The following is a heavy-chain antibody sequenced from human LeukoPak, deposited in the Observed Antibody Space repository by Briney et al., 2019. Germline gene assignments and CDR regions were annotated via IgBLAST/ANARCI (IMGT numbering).Heavy chain of an antibody. J-gene: IGHJ6*02. V-gene: IGHV4-4*07. CDR1: GGPICSLH. D-gene: IGHD3-3*01. Sequence: SDTVSLPRTVWGGPICSLHGRCPRHPAGKALEWFGSHYTSGSTNYNPALKSRVTMSVDTSKNRFSLKLSSVTAADTAVYYCAREAYYDFWSGYYYYGMDVWGQGTTVTVSS. CDR3: AREAYYDFWSGYYYYGMDV. CDR2: HYTSGST.